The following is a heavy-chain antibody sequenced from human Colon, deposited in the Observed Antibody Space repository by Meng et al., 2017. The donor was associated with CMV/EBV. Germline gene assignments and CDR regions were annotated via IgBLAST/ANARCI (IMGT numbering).Heavy chain of an antibody. Sequence: ISSSSHYWAWIRQPPGKGLEWIGSIYYSGNTFYNPSLGSRVTMSMDTSYNQFSLKVTSVTAADTAVYYCVREGGSGFLEWLSTFDSWGQGTLVTVSS. J-gene: IGHJ5*01. D-gene: IGHD3-3*01. CDR1: ISSSSHY. V-gene: IGHV4-39*07. CDR2: IYYSGNT. CDR3: VREGGSGFLEWLSTFDS.